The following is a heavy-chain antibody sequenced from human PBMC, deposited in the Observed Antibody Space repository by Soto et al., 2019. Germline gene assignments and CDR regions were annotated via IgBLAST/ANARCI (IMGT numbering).Heavy chain of an antibody. D-gene: IGHD3-10*02. CDR1: GYTFTAYY. V-gene: IGHV1-2*02. CDR2: INPKFGDT. Sequence: QVKLVQSGAEVKEPGDSVKVSCEASGYTFTAYYIPWVRKAPGQGLEWMGWINPKFGDTTYAQDFQGRVSMCRDMTISTVYMDLSSLTSDDTAIYYCARNMDYYYGRGSGNGHGVWGQGTTVIVFS. CDR3: ARNMDYYYGRGSGNGHGV. J-gene: IGHJ6*02.